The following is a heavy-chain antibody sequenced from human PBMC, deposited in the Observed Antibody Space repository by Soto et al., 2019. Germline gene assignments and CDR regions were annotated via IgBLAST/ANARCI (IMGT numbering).Heavy chain of an antibody. V-gene: IGHV3-30*18. J-gene: IGHJ5*02. CDR2: ISYDGSNK. CDR3: AKDGCVDP. CDR1: GFTFSSYG. Sequence: QVQLVESGGGVVQPGRSLRLSCAASGFTFSSYGMHWVRQAPGKGLEWVAVISYDGSNKYYADSVKGRFTISRDKSKNALNLQMNSLRAEDTAVYYCAKDGCVDPWVQGSLVTVS. D-gene: IGHD2-8*01.